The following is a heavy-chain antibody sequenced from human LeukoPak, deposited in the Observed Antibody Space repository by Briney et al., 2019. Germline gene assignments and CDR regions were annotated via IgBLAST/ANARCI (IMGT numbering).Heavy chain of an antibody. CDR3: ARGSSSSHVDY. CDR2: ILPILGIA. CDR1: GCTFSSYA. Sequence: GAAVKVSLKASGCTFSSYAISWVRQAPGQGLEWMGRILPILGIANYAQRFQGRVTITADKSTSTAYMELSSLRSEDTAVYYCARGSSSSHVDYWGQGTLVTVSS. V-gene: IGHV1-69*04. D-gene: IGHD6-13*01. J-gene: IGHJ4*02.